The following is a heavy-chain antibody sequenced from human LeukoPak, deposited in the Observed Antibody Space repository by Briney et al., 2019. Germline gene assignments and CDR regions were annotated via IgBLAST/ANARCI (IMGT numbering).Heavy chain of an antibody. CDR2: IHYSGST. Sequence: PSETLSLTCTVSGGSISSYYWSWIRQPPGKGLEWIGYIHYSGSTNYNPSLKSRVTISVDTSKNQFSLKLSSVTAADTALYYCARGHDYGENWFDPWGQGALVTVSS. J-gene: IGHJ5*02. CDR1: GGSISSYY. V-gene: IGHV4-59*01. CDR3: ARGHDYGENWFDP. D-gene: IGHD4-17*01.